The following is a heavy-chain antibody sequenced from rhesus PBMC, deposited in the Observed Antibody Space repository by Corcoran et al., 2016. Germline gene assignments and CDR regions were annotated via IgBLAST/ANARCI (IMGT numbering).Heavy chain of an antibody. CDR2: INPSNGNT. CDR3: ARRIVNTGTYYPDY. D-gene: IGHD3-16*01. Sequence: QVQLVQSGAEVKKPGASVKLSCKASGYTFTDYNIHWVRQAPGQGLEWMGWINPSNGNTGFAQRFQGRVTMTRDTSTSTAYMELSSLRSEDTAVYYCARRIVNTGTYYPDYWGQGVLVTVSS. J-gene: IGHJ4*01. CDR1: GYTFTDYN. V-gene: IGHV1-200*01.